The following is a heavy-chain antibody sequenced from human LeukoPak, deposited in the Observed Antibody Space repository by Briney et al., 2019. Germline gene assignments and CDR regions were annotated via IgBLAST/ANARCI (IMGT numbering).Heavy chain of an antibody. V-gene: IGHV1-2*02. Sequence: PRASVKVSCKASGYTFKDYYLHSVRHAPGQGLEWMGCIDPSGGTICAQKIRGRVTMTTDTSTSTAYMELATLRSDDTAVFYCVRDSHGPIMDLGYWGQETLVTVSS. J-gene: IGHJ4*02. CDR1: GYTFKDYY. CDR2: IDPSGGT. D-gene: IGHD3-16*01. CDR3: VRDSHGPIMDLGY.